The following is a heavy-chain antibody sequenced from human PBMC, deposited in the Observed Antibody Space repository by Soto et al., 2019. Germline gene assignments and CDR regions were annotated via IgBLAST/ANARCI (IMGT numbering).Heavy chain of an antibody. CDR2: ISYDGSDH. Sequence: QVQLVESGGGVVQPGRSLRLSCAASGFTFSRYAMHWVRQAPGKGLEWVAVISYDGSDHYSADSVKGRFTISRDKSKNTLLLQVNSRRTGDTAVYYCAAVYTSDYWGQGAQVTVSS. CDR1: GFTFSRYA. V-gene: IGHV3-30-3*01. CDR3: AAVYTSDY. J-gene: IGHJ4*02. D-gene: IGHD2-2*01.